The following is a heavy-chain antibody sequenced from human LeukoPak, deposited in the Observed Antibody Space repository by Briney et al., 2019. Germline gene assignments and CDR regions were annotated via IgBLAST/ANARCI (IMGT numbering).Heavy chain of an antibody. Sequence: SETLSLTCTVSGGSISSYYWSWIRQPAGKGLEWIGRIYTSGSTNYNPSLKSRVTISVDTSKNQFSLKLSSVTAADTAVYYCARRNYDILTGYYFRRRYFDYWGQGTLVTVSS. CDR1: GGSISSYY. CDR2: IYTSGST. CDR3: ARRNYDILTGYYFRRRYFDY. D-gene: IGHD3-9*01. J-gene: IGHJ4*02. V-gene: IGHV4-4*07.